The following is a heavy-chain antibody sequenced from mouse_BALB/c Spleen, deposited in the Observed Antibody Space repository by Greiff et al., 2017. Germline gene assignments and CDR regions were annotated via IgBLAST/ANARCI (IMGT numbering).Heavy chain of an antibody. CDR1: GYAFSSSW. J-gene: IGHJ2*01. V-gene: IGHV1-82*01. CDR2: IYPGDGDT. D-gene: IGHD4-1*01. Sequence: QVQLQQSGPELVKPGASVKISCKASGYAFSSSWMNWVKQRPGQGLEWIGRIYPGDGDTNYNGKFKGKATLTADKSSSTAYMQLSSLTSVDSAVYFCARLGLYYFDYWGQGTTLTVSS. CDR3: ARLGLYYFDY.